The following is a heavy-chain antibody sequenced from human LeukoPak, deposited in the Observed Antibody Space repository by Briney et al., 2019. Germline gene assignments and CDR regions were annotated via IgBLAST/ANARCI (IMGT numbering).Heavy chain of an antibody. J-gene: IGHJ6*02. CDR3: ARDSPYQGV. CDR1: GFTFSSYS. V-gene: IGHV3-48*02. CDR2: ISSSGSAI. Sequence: PGGSLRLSCAASGFTFSSYSMNWVRQAPGKGLEWVSYISSSGSAIYYADSVKGRFTISRDNAKNSLSLQMNSLRDEDTAVYYCARDSPYQGVWGQGTTVTVSS.